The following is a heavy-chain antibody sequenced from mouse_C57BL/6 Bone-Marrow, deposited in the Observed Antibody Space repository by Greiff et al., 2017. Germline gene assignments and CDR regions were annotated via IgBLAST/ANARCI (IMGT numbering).Heavy chain of an antibody. V-gene: IGHV5-12*01. D-gene: IGHD2-2*01. Sequence: EVKLVESGGGLVQPGGSLKLSCAASGFTFSDYYMYWVRQTPEKGLEWVAYISNGGGSTYYPDTVKGRFTISRDNAKNTLYLQMSRLKSEDTAMYYCARHPYGYDDLYAMDYWGQGTSVTVSS. J-gene: IGHJ4*01. CDR1: GFTFSDYY. CDR3: ARHPYGYDDLYAMDY. CDR2: ISNGGGST.